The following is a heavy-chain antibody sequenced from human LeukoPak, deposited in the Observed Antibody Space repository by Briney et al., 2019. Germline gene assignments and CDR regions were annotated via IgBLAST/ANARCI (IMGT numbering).Heavy chain of an antibody. D-gene: IGHD5-18*01. CDR1: GFTFSHYA. CDR2: MSYDGSNK. Sequence: GGSLRLSCAASGFTFSHYAMHWVRQAPGKGLEWVAVMSYDGSNKYYADSVKGRFAISRDNSKNTLYLQMNSLRAEDTAVYYCARQGIHLWFDFWGQGTLVTVSS. CDR3: ARQGIHLWFDF. V-gene: IGHV3-30*09. J-gene: IGHJ4*02.